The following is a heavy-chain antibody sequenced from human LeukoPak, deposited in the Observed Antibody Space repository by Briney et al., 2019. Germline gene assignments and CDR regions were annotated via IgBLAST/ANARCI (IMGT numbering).Heavy chain of an antibody. V-gene: IGHV4-34*01. D-gene: IGHD3-3*01. J-gene: IGHJ5*02. CDR2: INHSGST. CDR3: ARATILAWFGWFNP. CDR1: GGSFSGYY. Sequence: SETLSLTCAVYGGSFSGYYWSWIRQPPEKGLEWIGEINHSGSTNYNPSLKSRVTISVDTSKNQFSLKLSSVTAADTAVYYCARATILAWFGWFNPWGQGTLVTVSS.